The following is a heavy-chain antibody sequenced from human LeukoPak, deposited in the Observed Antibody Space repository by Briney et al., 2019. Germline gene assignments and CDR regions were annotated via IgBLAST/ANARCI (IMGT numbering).Heavy chain of an antibody. V-gene: IGHV4-39*01. Sequence: SETLSLTCTVSGGSISSSSYYWGWIRQPPGKGLEWIGSIYYSGSTYYNPSLKSRVTISVDTSKNQFSLKLSSVAAADTAVYYCASSPIHDFWSGYLDYWGQGTLVTVSS. J-gene: IGHJ4*02. CDR3: ASSPIHDFWSGYLDY. CDR2: IYYSGST. D-gene: IGHD3-3*01. CDR1: GGSISSSSYY.